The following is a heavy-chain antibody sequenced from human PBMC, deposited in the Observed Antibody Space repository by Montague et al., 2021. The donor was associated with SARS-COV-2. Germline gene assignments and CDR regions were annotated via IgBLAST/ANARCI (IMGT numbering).Heavy chain of an antibody. Sequence: SRILSFSASGFTFSSYGMHWVRQAPGKGLEWVAVIWYDGSNKYYADSVKGRFTISRDNSKNTLYLQMNSLRAEDTAVYYCAGESGGGYYYYGMDVWGQGTTVTVSS. V-gene: IGHV3-33*01. CDR1: GFTFSSYG. D-gene: IGHD5-12*01. CDR3: AGESGGGYYYYGMDV. J-gene: IGHJ6*02. CDR2: IWYDGSNK.